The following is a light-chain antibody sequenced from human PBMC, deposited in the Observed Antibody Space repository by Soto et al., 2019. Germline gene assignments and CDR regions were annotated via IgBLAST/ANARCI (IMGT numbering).Light chain of an antibody. CDR1: SSDVGGYNY. CDR3: SSYKSSSTYV. CDR2: DVS. V-gene: IGLV2-14*01. Sequence: QSVLTQPASVSGSPGQSLTISCTGTSSDVGGYNYVSWYQQHPGKAPKLLIYDVSNRPSGVSNRFSGSKSGNTASLTISGLQVEDEGDYYCSSYKSSSTYVFGTATKLTV. J-gene: IGLJ1*01.